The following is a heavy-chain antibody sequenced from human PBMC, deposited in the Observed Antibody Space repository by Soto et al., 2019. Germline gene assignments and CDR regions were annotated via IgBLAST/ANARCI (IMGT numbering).Heavy chain of an antibody. Sequence: PGGSLRLSCAASGFVFADYGVHWVRQAPGKGLEWVAVISFDGTNKFYADSVKGRFTISRDNSNNTLYLQMSSLRTEDTAVYYCAKDTLYPVVSYFYYGLDVWGQGTTVTVYS. D-gene: IGHD2-8*01. CDR3: AKDTLYPVVSYFYYGLDV. J-gene: IGHJ6*02. CDR2: ISFDGTNK. CDR1: GFVFADYG. V-gene: IGHV3-30*18.